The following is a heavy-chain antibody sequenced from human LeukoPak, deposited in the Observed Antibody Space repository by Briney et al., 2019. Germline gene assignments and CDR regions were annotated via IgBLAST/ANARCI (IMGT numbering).Heavy chain of an antibody. CDR1: GFTFSSYS. D-gene: IGHD3-22*01. Sequence: PGGSLRLSCAASGFTFSSYSMNWVRQAPGKGLEWVSGISWNSGSIGYADSVKGRFTISRDNAKNSLYLQMNSLRAEDTALYYCAKDISEVYYDSSGYFDYWGQGTLVTVSS. CDR2: ISWNSGSI. V-gene: IGHV3-9*01. J-gene: IGHJ4*02. CDR3: AKDISEVYYDSSGYFDY.